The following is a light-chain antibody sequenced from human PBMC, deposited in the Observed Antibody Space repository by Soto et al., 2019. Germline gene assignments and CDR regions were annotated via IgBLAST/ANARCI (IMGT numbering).Light chain of an antibody. CDR3: QQSYSTPPT. CDR2: AAS. Sequence: DIQMTQSPSSVSASVGDRVSSTCRASQSISSYLNWYQQKPGKAPKLLIYAASSLQSGVPSRFSGSGSGTDFTLTIIILQPEDFATYYCQQSYSTPPTFGQGTKLEIK. J-gene: IGKJ2*01. V-gene: IGKV1-39*01. CDR1: QSISSY.